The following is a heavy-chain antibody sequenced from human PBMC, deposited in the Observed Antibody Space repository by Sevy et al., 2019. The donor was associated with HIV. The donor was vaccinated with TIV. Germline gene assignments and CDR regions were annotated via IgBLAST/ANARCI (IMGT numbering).Heavy chain of an antibody. V-gene: IGHV2-5*02. CDR3: AHTAAARPNWFDP. D-gene: IGHD6-6*01. CDR2: IYWDDDE. CDR1: GFSLSATGVG. J-gene: IGHJ5*02. Sequence: SGPTLVNPTQTLTLTCTFSGFSLSATGVGVGWIRQPPGKALEWLAVIYWDDDERYSPSLRNRVTITKVTSENQAVLTLTNRDPVDTGTYYCAHTAAARPNWFDPWGQGTLVTVSS.